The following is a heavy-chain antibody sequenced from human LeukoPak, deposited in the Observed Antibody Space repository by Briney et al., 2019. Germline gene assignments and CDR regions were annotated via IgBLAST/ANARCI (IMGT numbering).Heavy chain of an antibody. CDR1: GFTFSSYA. CDR2: ISYDGSNK. Sequence: PGGSLRLSCAASGFTFSSYATNWVRQAPGKGLEWVAVISYDGSNKYYADSVKGRFTISRDNSKNTLYLQMNSLRAEDTAVYYCAREASRNWFDPWGQGTLVTVSS. V-gene: IGHV3-30*04. J-gene: IGHJ5*02. CDR3: AREASRNWFDP.